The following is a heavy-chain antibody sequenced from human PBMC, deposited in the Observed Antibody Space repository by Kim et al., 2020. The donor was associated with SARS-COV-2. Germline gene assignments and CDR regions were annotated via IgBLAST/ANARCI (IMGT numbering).Heavy chain of an antibody. CDR3: ARRGYIYEGAFDY. V-gene: IGHV4-39*01. J-gene: IGHJ4*02. Sequence: SETLSLTCTVSGGSISSRNFYWVWIRQPPGKGLEWIGSVSYSGIGYYSPSLESRVTISGDASKNQFALKLRSLTAADTAVYYCARRGYIYEGAFDYWGQG. CDR2: VSYSGIG. CDR1: GGSISSRNFY. D-gene: IGHD5-18*01.